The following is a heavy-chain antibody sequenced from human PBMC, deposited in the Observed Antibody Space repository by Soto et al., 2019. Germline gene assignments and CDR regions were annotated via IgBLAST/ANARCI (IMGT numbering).Heavy chain of an antibody. J-gene: IGHJ3*02. D-gene: IGHD2-15*01. V-gene: IGHV3-9*01. CDR1: GFTCDAYA. CDR2: ISWNSGSI. Sequence: SLRLSCADSGFTCDAYAMHWVRQAPGKGLEWVSGISWNSGSIGYADSVKGRFTISRDNAKNSLYLQMNSLRAEDTALYYCAKDGCSGGSCYFSGVFYIWSQGTTVTVSS. CDR3: AKDGCSGGSCYFSGVFYI.